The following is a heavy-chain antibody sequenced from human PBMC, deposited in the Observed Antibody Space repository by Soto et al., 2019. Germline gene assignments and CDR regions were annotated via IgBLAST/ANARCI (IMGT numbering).Heavy chain of an antibody. CDR1: GYSFTNYW. V-gene: IGHV5-51*01. J-gene: IGHJ4*02. CDR3: ARQGYSSTTACYTVDY. Sequence: EESLKISCTGSGYSFTNYWIGWVRQMPGKGLEWMGIIYPGDSNTRYSPSFQGQVTISADKSISTAYLQWSSLKASDTAMYFCARQGYSSTTACYTVDYWGQGTLVTVSS. D-gene: IGHD2-2*02. CDR2: IYPGDSNT.